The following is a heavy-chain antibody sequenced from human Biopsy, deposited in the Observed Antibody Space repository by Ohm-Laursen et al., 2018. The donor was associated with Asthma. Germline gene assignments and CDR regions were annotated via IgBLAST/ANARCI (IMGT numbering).Heavy chain of an antibody. J-gene: IGHJ6*02. CDR3: ARAVDYSHYYGIDV. Sequence: ATVKISCKTSGYTFNSAGITWVRQAPGQGPEWMGWISVYNGNAKVAQKLQDRVTMITDTSTSTAYMELRSLRSDDTAVYFCARAVDYSHYYGIDVWGQGTTVTVS. V-gene: IGHV1-18*01. D-gene: IGHD3-10*01. CDR1: GYTFNSAG. CDR2: ISVYNGNA.